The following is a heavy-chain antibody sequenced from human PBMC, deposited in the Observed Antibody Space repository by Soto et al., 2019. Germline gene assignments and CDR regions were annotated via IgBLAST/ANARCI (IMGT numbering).Heavy chain of an antibody. J-gene: IGHJ5*02. D-gene: IGHD3-9*01. CDR2: INHSGST. CDR1: GGSFSGYY. CDR3: ARVSSEEGRIDWLLGWFDP. V-gene: IGHV4-34*01. Sequence: PSETLSLTCAVYGGSFSGYYWSWIRQPPGKGLEWIGEINHSGSTNYNPSLKSRVTISVDTYKNQFSLKVSSVTAADTAVYYCARVSSEEGRIDWLLGWFDPWGQGTLVTVPS.